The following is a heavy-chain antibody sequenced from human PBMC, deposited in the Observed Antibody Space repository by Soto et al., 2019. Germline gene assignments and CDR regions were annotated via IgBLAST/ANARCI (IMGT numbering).Heavy chain of an antibody. CDR3: AKDLECSGGSCYHQN. V-gene: IGHV3-23*01. CDR2: ISGSGGST. J-gene: IGHJ4*02. Sequence: GSLRLSCAASGFTFSSYAMSWVRQAPGKGLEWVSAISGSGGSTYYADSVKGRFTISRDNSKNTLYLQMNSLRAEDTAVYYCAKDLECSGGSCYHQNWGQGTLVTVSS. D-gene: IGHD2-15*01. CDR1: GFTFSSYA.